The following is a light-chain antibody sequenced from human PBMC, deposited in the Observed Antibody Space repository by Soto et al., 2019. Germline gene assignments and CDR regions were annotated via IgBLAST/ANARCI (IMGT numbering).Light chain of an antibody. CDR2: KAS. J-gene: IGKJ1*01. Sequence: DIQMTQYPSTLSASVGDRVTITCRASQSISSWLAWYQQKPGQAPKLLTYKASSLESGVPSRLSGSGSRTEFTLTISSLQPDDFATYYCQQYNSYSRTFGQGTKV. CDR3: QQYNSYSRT. V-gene: IGKV1-5*03. CDR1: QSISSW.